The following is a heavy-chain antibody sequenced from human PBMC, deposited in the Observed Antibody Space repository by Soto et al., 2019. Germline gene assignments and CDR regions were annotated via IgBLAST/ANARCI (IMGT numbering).Heavy chain of an antibody. CDR1: GGSISSGGYY. CDR3: ARDNYYDSSGYEYYFDY. Sequence: QVQLQESGPGLVKPSQTLSLTCTVSGGSISSGGYYWSWIRQHPGKGLEWIGYIYYSGSTYYNPSLKSRVTRSVDTSKNQFSPKRSSVTAADTAVYYCARDNYYDSSGYEYYFDYWGQGTLVTVSS. D-gene: IGHD3-22*01. V-gene: IGHV4-31*03. J-gene: IGHJ4*02. CDR2: IYYSGST.